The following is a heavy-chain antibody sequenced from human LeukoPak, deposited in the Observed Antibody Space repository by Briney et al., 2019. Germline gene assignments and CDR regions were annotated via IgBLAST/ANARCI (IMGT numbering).Heavy chain of an antibody. CDR3: VRNRLQEEGHIPYYYYGMDV. J-gene: IGHJ6*04. CDR1: GFTFSPYA. CDR2: ISPSSAYI. D-gene: IGHD2-21*01. Sequence: GGSLRLSCAVSGFTFSPYAMSWVRQAPGKGLEWVSSISPSSAYIFYADSVKGRLTISRDDAKNSLYLQMSSLRVEDTAVHYCVRNRLQEEGHIPYYYYGMDVWGKGTTVIVSS. V-gene: IGHV3-21*01.